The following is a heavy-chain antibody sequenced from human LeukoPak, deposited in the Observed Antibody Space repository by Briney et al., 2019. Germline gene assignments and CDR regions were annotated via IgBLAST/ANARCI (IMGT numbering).Heavy chain of an antibody. CDR2: ISAYTGNT. CDR3: ARALNWEYYFDY. D-gene: IGHD3-16*01. J-gene: IGHJ4*02. V-gene: IGHV1-18*01. Sequence: EASVKVSCKASDYTFTSYGNTWVRQAPGQGLEWMGWISAYTGNTNYAQNLQGRVTMTTDTSTSTAYMELRSLRSDDTAVYYCARALNWEYYFDYWGQGTLVTVSS. CDR1: DYTFTSYG.